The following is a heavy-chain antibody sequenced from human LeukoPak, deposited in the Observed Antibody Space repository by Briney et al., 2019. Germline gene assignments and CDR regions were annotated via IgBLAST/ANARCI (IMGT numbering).Heavy chain of an antibody. D-gene: IGHD1-26*01. CDR2: IHSSGAT. Sequence: SETLSLTCSVCDGSINRYYWRWMRQPPGKGLEWIGYIHSSGATHYNPSLKSRVTTSLGTFENQFSLTLSCVTAADTAWYYCARLGSYSDHWGGGTLVTVSS. CDR3: ARLGSYSDH. V-gene: IGHV4-4*09. J-gene: IGHJ5*02. CDR1: DGSINRYY.